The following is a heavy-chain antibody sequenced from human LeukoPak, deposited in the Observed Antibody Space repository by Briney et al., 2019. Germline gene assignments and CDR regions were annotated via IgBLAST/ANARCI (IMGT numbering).Heavy chain of an antibody. CDR1: GGSVSNYY. CDR2: IYYTET. CDR3: ASRKLGNDY. J-gene: IGHJ4*02. V-gene: IGHV4-59*02. Sequence: SETLSLTCTVSGGSVSNYYWSWLRQSPGKGLEWIGYIYYTETSYNPSLKSRVTISADTSKNQFSLKLYSVTAADTAVYYCASRKLGNDYWGQGTLVTVSS. D-gene: IGHD7-27*01.